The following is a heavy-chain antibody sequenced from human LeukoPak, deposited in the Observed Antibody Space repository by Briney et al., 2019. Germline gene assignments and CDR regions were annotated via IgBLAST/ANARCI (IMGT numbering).Heavy chain of an antibody. D-gene: IGHD5-24*01. CDR3: ARGGDGYNSRGNFDY. J-gene: IGHJ4*02. CDR1: GGTFSSCA. Sequence: ASVKVSCKASGGTFSSCAISWVRQATGQGLEWMGWMNPNSGNTGYAQKFQGRVTITRNTSISTAYMELSSLRSEDTAVYYCARGGDGYNSRGNFDYWGQGTLVTVSS. V-gene: IGHV1-8*03. CDR2: MNPNSGNT.